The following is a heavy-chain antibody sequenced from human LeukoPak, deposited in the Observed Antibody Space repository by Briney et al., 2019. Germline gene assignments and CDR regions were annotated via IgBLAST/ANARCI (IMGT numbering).Heavy chain of an antibody. CDR3: ARDREYYDILIDY. V-gene: IGHV4-39*02. Sequence: SETLSLTCTVSGGSISSSSYYWGWIRQPPGKGLEWIGSIYYSGSTYYNPSLKSRVTISVDTSKNQFSLKLSSVTAADTAVYYCARDREYYDILIDYWGQGTLVTVSS. CDR1: GGSISSSSYY. D-gene: IGHD3-9*01. J-gene: IGHJ4*02. CDR2: IYYSGST.